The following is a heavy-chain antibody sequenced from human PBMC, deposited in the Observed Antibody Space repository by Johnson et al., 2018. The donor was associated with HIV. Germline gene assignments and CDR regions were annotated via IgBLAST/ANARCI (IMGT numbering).Heavy chain of an antibody. CDR2: ISSDGRNK. J-gene: IGHJ3*02. V-gene: IGHV3-30*19. Sequence: QVQLVESGGGVVQPGRSLRLSCAASGFTFRSYGMHWVRQAPGKGLEWVAVISSDGRNKYYADSVKGPFTISRDNSKNTLYLQMNRLTAEDTAVYYCARGPIADDAFDIWGQGTMVTVSS. CDR3: ARGPIADDAFDI. D-gene: IGHD3-16*02. CDR1: GFTFRSYG.